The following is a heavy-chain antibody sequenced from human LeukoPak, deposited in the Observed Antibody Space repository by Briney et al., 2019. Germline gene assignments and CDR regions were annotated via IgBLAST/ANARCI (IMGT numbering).Heavy chain of an antibody. CDR1: GYTFTSYA. Sequence: GASVKVSCKASGYTFTSYAMHWVRQAPGQRLEWMGWINAGSGYTKYSQKFQVRVTITRDTSASTAYMELSSLRSEDTAVYYCARVSGGWYLDYWGQGTLVTVSS. D-gene: IGHD6-19*01. V-gene: IGHV1-3*01. CDR3: ARVSGGWYLDY. J-gene: IGHJ4*02. CDR2: INAGSGYT.